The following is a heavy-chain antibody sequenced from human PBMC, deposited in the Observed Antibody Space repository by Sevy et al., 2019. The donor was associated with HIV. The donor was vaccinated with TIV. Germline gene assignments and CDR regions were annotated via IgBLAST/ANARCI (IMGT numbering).Heavy chain of an antibody. J-gene: IGHJ1*01. CDR3: VKETGYYDSSGYFSR. D-gene: IGHD3-22*01. Sequence: GGSLRLSCAASGFSFSSYAMSWVRQAPGKGLEWVSAISGRGGKTYYADSVKGRFTISRDNSKDTLYLQMNSLRAEDTAVYCCVKETGYYDSSGYFSRWGQGTLVTVSS. V-gene: IGHV3-23*01. CDR2: ISGRGGKT. CDR1: GFSFSSYA.